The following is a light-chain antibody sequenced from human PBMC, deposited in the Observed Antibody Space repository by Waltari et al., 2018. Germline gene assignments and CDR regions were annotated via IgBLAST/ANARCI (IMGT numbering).Light chain of an antibody. CDR3: QAWDSITSHVV. Sequence: SYELTQPTSVSVSPGQTASITCSGAKLGDLYAFWYQQKPGQSPVLVIYQDTRRPSGIPERFSGSNSGNTATLTISGTQAMDEADYYCQAWDSITSHVVFGGGTKLTVL. CDR1: KLGDLY. CDR2: QDT. J-gene: IGLJ2*01. V-gene: IGLV3-1*01.